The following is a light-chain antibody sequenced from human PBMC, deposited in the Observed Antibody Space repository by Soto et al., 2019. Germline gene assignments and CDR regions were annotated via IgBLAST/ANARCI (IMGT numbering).Light chain of an antibody. CDR2: EGS. J-gene: IGLJ1*01. CDR3: CSYAGSFYV. Sequence: QSVLTQPASVSGSPGQSITISCTGTSSDVGSYNLVSWYQQHPGKAPKLMIYEGSKRPSGVSNRFSGSKSGNTASLTISGLQAEDEVVYYCCSYAGSFYVFGTGTKVTVL. CDR1: SSDVGSYNL. V-gene: IGLV2-23*01.